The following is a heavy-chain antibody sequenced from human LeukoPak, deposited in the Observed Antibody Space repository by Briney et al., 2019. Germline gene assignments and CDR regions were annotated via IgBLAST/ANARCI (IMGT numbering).Heavy chain of an antibody. CDR2: IYYSGSN. J-gene: IGHJ4*02. CDR1: GGSISSSGYY. Sequence: SETLSLTCTVSGGSISSSGYYWGWIRQTPGKGLEWIGSIYYSGSNYHNPSLKSRVSMSVDTSKNQFSLKLSSVTAADTAVYYCARDLSGNSFDYWGQGTLVTVSS. CDR3: ARDLSGNSFDY. V-gene: IGHV4-39*07. D-gene: IGHD1-26*01.